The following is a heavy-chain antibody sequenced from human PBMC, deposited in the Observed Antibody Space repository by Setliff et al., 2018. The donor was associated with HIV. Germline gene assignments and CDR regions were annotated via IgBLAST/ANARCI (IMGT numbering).Heavy chain of an antibody. Sequence: ASVKVPCKVSGYTLTEVSMHWVRQAPKKGLEWMGYFDPQDGETVHAQKFQGRVTMTRITSISTAYMELSSLRSEDTAVYYCVVPAAVGAPDACDIWGQGTKVTVSS. V-gene: IGHV1-24*01. CDR1: GYTLTEVS. CDR2: FDPQDGET. D-gene: IGHD2-15*01. J-gene: IGHJ3*02. CDR3: VVPAAVGAPDACDI.